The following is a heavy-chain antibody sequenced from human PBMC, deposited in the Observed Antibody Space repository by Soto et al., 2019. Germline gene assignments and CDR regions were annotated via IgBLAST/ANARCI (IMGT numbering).Heavy chain of an antibody. CDR2: IKSKTDGGTT. Sequence: GGSLRLSCAASGFTFSNAWMSWVRQAPGKGLEWVGRIKSKTDGGTTDYAAPVKGRFTISRDDSKNTLYLQMNSLKTEDTAVYYCTTDWPRFLEWLFLFDYCGQGTMVTVSS. J-gene: IGHJ4*02. CDR3: TTDWPRFLEWLFLFDY. CDR1: GFTFSNAW. D-gene: IGHD3-3*01. V-gene: IGHV3-15*01.